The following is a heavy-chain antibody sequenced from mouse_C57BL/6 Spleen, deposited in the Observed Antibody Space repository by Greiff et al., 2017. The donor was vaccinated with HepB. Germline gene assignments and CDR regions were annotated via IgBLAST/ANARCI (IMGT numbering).Heavy chain of an antibody. CDR3: AVSYGSSYYFDY. CDR2: IHPNSGST. J-gene: IGHJ2*01. CDR1: GYTFTSYW. D-gene: IGHD1-1*01. V-gene: IGHV1-64*01. Sequence: VQLQQPGAELVKPGASVKLSCKASGYTFTSYWMHWVKQRPGQGLEWIGMIHPNSGSTNYNEKFKSKATLTVDKSSSTAYMQLSSLTSEDSAVYYCAVSYGSSYYFDYWGQGTTLTVSS.